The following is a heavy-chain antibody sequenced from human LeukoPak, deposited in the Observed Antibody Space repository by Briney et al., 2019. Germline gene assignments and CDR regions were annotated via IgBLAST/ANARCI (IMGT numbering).Heavy chain of an antibody. CDR1: VGSFSGYY. D-gene: IGHD3-22*01. J-gene: IGHJ4*02. V-gene: IGHV4-34*01. Sequence: SETLSLTCAVYVGSFSGYYWSWIRQPPGKGLEWIGEINHSGSTNYNPSLKSRVTISVDTSKSQFSLKLNSMTAADTAVYYCARGAQTYYDKAPVDYWGQGTLVTVSS. CDR3: ARGAQTYYDKAPVDY. CDR2: INHSGST.